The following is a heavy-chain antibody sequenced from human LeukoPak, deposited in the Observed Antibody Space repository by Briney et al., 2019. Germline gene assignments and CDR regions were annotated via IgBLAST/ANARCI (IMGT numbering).Heavy chain of an antibody. V-gene: IGHV3-23*01. J-gene: IGHJ4*02. Sequence: GGSLRLSCAASGFTFSSYAMNWVRQVPEKGLEWVSAISSSSGNANYADSVKGRFTVSRDNSKNTLYLQTISLRAEDAALYYCAKDGAKDDRTGSLGHYFDYWGQGILVIVSS. CDR1: GFTFSSYA. CDR2: ISSSSGNA. CDR3: AKDGAKDDRTGSLGHYFDY. D-gene: IGHD3-22*01.